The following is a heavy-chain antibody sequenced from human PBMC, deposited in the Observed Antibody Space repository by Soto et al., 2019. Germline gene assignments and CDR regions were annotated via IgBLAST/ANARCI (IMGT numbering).Heavy chain of an antibody. Sequence: QVQLVESGGGVVQPGRSLRLSCAASGFTFSSYALHWVRQAPGKGLDWVAVISSDVNYKYYADSVKGRFTISRDNSKNPLYLQMNSLRAEDTAVYYCGRQKKRGVWLFDFWGQGTLVTVSS. CDR2: ISSDVNYK. CDR3: GRQKKRGVWLFDF. CDR1: GFTFSSYA. J-gene: IGHJ4*02. V-gene: IGHV3-30-3*01. D-gene: IGHD5-12*01.